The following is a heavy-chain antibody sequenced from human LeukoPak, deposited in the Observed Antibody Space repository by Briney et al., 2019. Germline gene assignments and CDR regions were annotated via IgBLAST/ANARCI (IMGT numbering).Heavy chain of an antibody. V-gene: IGHV3-53*05. J-gene: IGHJ4*02. D-gene: IGHD6-13*01. Sequence: PGGSLRLSCAASGFTVSSNYMSWVRQAPGKGLEWVSVIYSGGSTYYADSVKGRFTISRDNSKNTLYLQMNSLRAEDTAVYYCAKDQVAAAGTYFDYWGQGTLVTVSS. CDR2: IYSGGST. CDR3: AKDQVAAAGTYFDY. CDR1: GFTVSSNY.